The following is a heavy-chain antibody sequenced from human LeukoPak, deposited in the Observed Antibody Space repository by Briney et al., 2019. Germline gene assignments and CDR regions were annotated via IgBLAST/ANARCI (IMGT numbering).Heavy chain of an antibody. V-gene: IGHV1-2*02. Sequence: ASVKVSCKASGYTFTGYYMHWVRQAPGQGLEWMGWINPNSGGTNYAQKFQGRVTMTRDTSISTAYMELSRLRSDDTAVYYCARAQYSYGYYYYYYMDVWGKGTTVTISS. J-gene: IGHJ6*03. D-gene: IGHD5-18*01. CDR1: GYTFTGYY. CDR2: INPNSGGT. CDR3: ARAQYSYGYYYYYYMDV.